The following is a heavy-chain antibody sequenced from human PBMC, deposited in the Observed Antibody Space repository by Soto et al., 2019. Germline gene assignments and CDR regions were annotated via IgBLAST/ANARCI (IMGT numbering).Heavy chain of an antibody. CDR2: MSCTGVYI. Sequence: GGSLRLSCVASGFTFSKYNMNWVRQAPGKGLEWVSHMSCTGVYIHYADAVKGRFTISRDNAKSSGYLQMNSLRSEDTAVYYCAREGALKPFSSWGQGALVTVSS. CDR3: AREGALKPFSS. J-gene: IGHJ1*01. V-gene: IGHV3-21*01. CDR1: GFTFSKYN.